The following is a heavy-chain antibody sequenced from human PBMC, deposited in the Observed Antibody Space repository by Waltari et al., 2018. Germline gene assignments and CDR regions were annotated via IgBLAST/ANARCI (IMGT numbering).Heavy chain of an antibody. CDR1: GFTFSSYG. CDR3: ARDPDTVTTLGGFDY. D-gene: IGHD4-17*01. Sequence: QVQLVESGGGVVQPGRSLRLSCAASGFTFSSYGMHWVRQAPGKGLELLAVCWYDASNEYYADSVKGRFTISRDNSKNTVYLQVNSLRAEDTAVYYCARDPDTVTTLGGFDYWGQGTLVTVSS. V-gene: IGHV3-33*01. CDR2: CWYDASNE. J-gene: IGHJ4*02.